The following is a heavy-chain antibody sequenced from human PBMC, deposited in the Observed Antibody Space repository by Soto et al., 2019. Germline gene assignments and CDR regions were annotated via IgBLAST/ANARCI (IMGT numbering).Heavy chain of an antibody. V-gene: IGHV2-5*02. J-gene: IGHJ4*02. CDR2: IYWDYDK. D-gene: IGHD3-3*01. CDR3: AHRVLRTVFGLVTTTAIYFDF. CDR1: GFSLTTSGVG. Sequence: QITLNESGPTVVRPTETLTLSCRFSGFSLTTSGVGVGWIRQSPGKAPEWLALIYWDYDKRYSASLKSRLTITKDTSKNQVVLTVSDLDPTDTATYYCAHRVLRTVFGLVTTTAIYFDFWGQGTPVAVSS.